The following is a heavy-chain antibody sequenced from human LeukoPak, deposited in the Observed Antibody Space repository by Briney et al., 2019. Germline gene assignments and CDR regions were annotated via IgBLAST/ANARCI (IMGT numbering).Heavy chain of an antibody. D-gene: IGHD2-2*02. V-gene: IGHV4-34*01. Sequence: PSETLSLTCAVYAASFSGYYWSWIRQPPGKGLEWIGEINHSGSTNYNPSLKSRVTISVDTSTNQLSLKLSSVTAADTAVYYWATGRNVVVPAAILGVGPCYYYYYMDVWGKGTPVTVSS. J-gene: IGHJ6*03. CDR1: AASFSGYY. CDR2: INHSGST. CDR3: ATGRNVVVPAAILGVGPCYYYYYMDV.